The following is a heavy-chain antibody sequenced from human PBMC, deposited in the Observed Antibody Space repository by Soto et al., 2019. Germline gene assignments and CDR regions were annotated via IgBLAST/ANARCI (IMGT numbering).Heavy chain of an antibody. CDR3: ARDPYANAFDI. Sequence: SETLSLTCAVYGASLSGYDWSWIRQPPGKGLEWIGEINQSGGTNYNPSLKSRVTISMDTSKNQFSLRLSSVTAADTAIYYCARDPYANAFDIWGRGTMVTVSS. CDR1: GASLSGYD. CDR2: INQSGGT. J-gene: IGHJ3*02. V-gene: IGHV4-34*01. D-gene: IGHD2-2*01.